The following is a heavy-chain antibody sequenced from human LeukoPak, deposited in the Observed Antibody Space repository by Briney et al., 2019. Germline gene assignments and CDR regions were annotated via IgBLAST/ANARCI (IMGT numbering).Heavy chain of an antibody. CDR2: INHSGST. Sequence: SETLSLTCAVYGGSFSGYYWSWIRQPPGKGLEWIGEINHSGSTNYNPSLKSRVTISVDTSKNQFSLKLSSVTAADTAVYYCASLKYSSRSDYWGQGTLVTVSS. J-gene: IGHJ4*02. V-gene: IGHV4-34*01. CDR3: ASLKYSSRSDY. D-gene: IGHD6-13*01. CDR1: GGSFSGYY.